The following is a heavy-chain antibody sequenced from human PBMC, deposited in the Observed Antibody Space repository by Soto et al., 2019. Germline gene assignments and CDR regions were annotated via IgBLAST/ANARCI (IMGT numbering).Heavy chain of an antibody. CDR1: GDSFKNYA. V-gene: IGHV1-69*06. Sequence: QVQLVQSGAEAMKPGSSVKISCKTSGDSFKNYAIGWVRQVPGQGLEWTGSIIPLFGTANYARMFEGRVTITADKSTTTVYMELGSLRSEDTAVYYCARLDSTMITFDYWGQGTLVTVSS. J-gene: IGHJ4*02. CDR2: IIPLFGTA. D-gene: IGHD5-18*01. CDR3: ARLDSTMITFDY.